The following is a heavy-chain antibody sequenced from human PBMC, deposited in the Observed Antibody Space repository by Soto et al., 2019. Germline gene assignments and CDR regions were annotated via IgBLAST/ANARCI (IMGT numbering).Heavy chain of an antibody. V-gene: IGHV3-53*01. Sequence: DVQLVESGGGLIQPGESLRLSCAAFGFTISGKKYVAWVRQAPGKGLEWVSALYDIDGSFYADSVKGRFTTSSDSSKTTVYLQMNGLRPDDTAVYYCATWDEREHAYDVWGLGTTVTVSS. D-gene: IGHD1-1*01. CDR2: LYDIDGS. CDR1: GFTISGKKY. CDR3: ATWDEREHAYDV. J-gene: IGHJ3*01.